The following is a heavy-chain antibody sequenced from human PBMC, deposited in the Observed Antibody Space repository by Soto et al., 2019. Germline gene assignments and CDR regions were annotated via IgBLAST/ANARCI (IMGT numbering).Heavy chain of an antibody. CDR2: ISGSGGTT. J-gene: IGHJ4*02. V-gene: IGHV3-23*01. CDR1: GCTFSSYA. D-gene: IGHD3-22*01. Sequence: PGGSLRLSCVASGCTFSSYALNWIRQAPGRGLEWVSAISGSGGTTYYADSVKGRFTISRDNSKNTLFLQMNSLRAEDAAIYYCAKPPKVISTSFDYWGQGSLVPVFS. CDR3: AKPPKVISTSFDY.